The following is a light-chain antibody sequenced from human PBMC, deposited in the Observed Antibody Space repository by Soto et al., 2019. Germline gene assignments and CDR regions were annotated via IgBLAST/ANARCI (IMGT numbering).Light chain of an antibody. CDR3: TSYTSSSTYV. CDR1: SSDVGGYNY. CDR2: EVS. V-gene: IGLV2-14*01. J-gene: IGLJ1*01. Sequence: QSALTQPASVSGSPGQSITISCIGTSSDVGGYNYVSWYQQYPGKAPKLMIYEVSNRPSGVTNRFSGSKSGNTASLTISGLQAEDEADYYCTSYTSSSTYVFGTGTKVTVL.